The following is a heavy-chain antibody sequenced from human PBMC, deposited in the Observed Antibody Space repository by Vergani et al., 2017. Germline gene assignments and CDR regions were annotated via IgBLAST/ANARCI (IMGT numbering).Heavy chain of an antibody. J-gene: IGHJ4*02. CDR3: ARGPWDRSSWYGDFDY. V-gene: IGHV4-59*01. Sequence: VQLQKSAQGLVKPSETLSLTAPVSGGSIISYYWSWIRQPPGKGLKWIGYIYYSGSTNYNPSLKSRVTISVDTSKNQFSLKLSSVTAADTAVYYCARGPWDRSSWYGDFDYWGQGTLVTVSS. CDR2: IYYSGST. D-gene: IGHD6-13*01. CDR1: GGSIISYY.